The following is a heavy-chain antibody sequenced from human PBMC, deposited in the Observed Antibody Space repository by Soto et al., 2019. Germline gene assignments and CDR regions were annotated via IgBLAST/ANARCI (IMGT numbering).Heavy chain of an antibody. D-gene: IGHD3-10*01. V-gene: IGHV3-30*18. CDR3: AKEGVGYGSGNLDWGLDV. J-gene: IGHJ6*02. CDR2: ISYDGSTH. Sequence: GGSLGLSCTASGITFGNYGKHWVRQAPGKVLEWVAVISYDGSTHYYADSVKGLFTISRANSKNTPNLQMNSLRAEATAEYYSAKEGVGYGSGNLDWGLDVWGQGTMVTVSS. CDR1: GITFGNYG.